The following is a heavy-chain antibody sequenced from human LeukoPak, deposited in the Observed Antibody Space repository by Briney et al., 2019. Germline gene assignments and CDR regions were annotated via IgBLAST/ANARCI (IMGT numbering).Heavy chain of an antibody. CDR3: ARDYHYYDSSGFVNWFDP. CDR2: INHSGST. V-gene: IGHV4-34*01. CDR1: GGSFSGYY. D-gene: IGHD3-22*01. J-gene: IGHJ5*02. Sequence: PSETPSLTCAVYGGSFSGYYWSWIRQPPGKGLEWIGEINHSGSTNYNPSLKSRVTISVDTSKNQFSLKLSSVTAADTAVYYCARDYHYYDSSGFVNWFDPWGQGTLVTVSS.